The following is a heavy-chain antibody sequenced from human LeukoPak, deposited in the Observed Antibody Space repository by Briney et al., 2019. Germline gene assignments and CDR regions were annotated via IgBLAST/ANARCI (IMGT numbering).Heavy chain of an antibody. J-gene: IGHJ6*02. V-gene: IGHV3-48*02. Sequence: GGSLRLSCAASGFTFSSNNMNWVRQAPGEGLEWVSFISSSSSTKYYADSVKGRFTISRDNAENTLYLQKNSLRDEDTAVYYCARDRSPTGMDVWGQGTTVTVSS. CDR1: GFTFSSNN. D-gene: IGHD2-8*02. CDR3: ARDRSPTGMDV. CDR2: ISSSSSTK.